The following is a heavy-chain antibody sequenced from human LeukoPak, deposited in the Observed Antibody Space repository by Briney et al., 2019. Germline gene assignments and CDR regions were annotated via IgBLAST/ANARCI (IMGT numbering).Heavy chain of an antibody. Sequence: SETLSPTCTVSGGSISSYYWGWIRQPPGKGLEWVGYISYSGSTNYNPSLKSRVTISVDTSKNQFSLKLSSVTAADTAIYYCARDGRAGSLFAYWGQGTLVTVSS. CDR2: ISYSGST. CDR1: GGSISSYY. V-gene: IGHV4-59*01. J-gene: IGHJ4*02. D-gene: IGHD6-19*01. CDR3: ARDGRAGSLFAY.